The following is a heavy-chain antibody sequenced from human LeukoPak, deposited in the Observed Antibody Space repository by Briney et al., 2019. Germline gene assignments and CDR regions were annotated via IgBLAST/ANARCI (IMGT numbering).Heavy chain of an antibody. CDR2: IHHSGHT. CDR1: GGSFTDHY. CDR3: ARPGHRFDY. Sequence: SETLSLTCAVSGGSFTDHYWSWIRQPPGKGLEWIGEIHHSGHTNYNPSLASRVTISVDTPKTQFSLKLTSVIAADPAFYYCARPGHRFDYWGQGTLVTVSS. J-gene: IGHJ4*02. V-gene: IGHV4-34*01.